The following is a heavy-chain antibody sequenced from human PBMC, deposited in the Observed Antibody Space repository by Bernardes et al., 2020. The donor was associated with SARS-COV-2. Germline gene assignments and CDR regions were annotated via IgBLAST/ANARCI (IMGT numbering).Heavy chain of an antibody. D-gene: IGHD3-16*02. J-gene: IGHJ4*02. CDR3: ARDLGVWGSYRHTVAY. CDR2: ISAYNGNT. V-gene: IGHV1-18*01. CDR1: GYTFTSYG. Sequence: ASVKVSCKASGYTFTSYGISWVRQAPGQGLEWMGWISAYNGNTNYAQKLQGRVTMTTDTSTSTAYMELRSLRSDDTAVYYCARDLGVWGSYRHTVAYWGQGTLVTVSS.